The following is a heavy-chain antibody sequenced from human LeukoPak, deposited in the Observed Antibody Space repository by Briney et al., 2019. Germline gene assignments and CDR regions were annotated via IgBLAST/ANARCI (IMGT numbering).Heavy chain of an antibody. D-gene: IGHD3-22*01. Sequence: GASVKVSCKASGYTFTGYYMHWVRQAPGQGLEWMGRINPNSGGTNCAQKFQGRVTMTRDTSISTAYMELSRLRSDDTAVYYCARAKSYYYDSSGYYPFDYWGQGTLVTVSS. J-gene: IGHJ4*02. CDR2: INPNSGGT. V-gene: IGHV1-2*06. CDR1: GYTFTGYY. CDR3: ARAKSYYYDSSGYYPFDY.